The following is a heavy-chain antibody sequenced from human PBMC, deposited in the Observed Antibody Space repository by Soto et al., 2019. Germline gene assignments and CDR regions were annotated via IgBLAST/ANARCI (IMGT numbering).Heavy chain of an antibody. J-gene: IGHJ4*02. CDR3: VRYCSTTKCPFDY. Sequence: TQCHTWTVSDGKIRSGGSYWGWISQPPGKGLECIGYIYYSGNTYFNPSLKSRVTLSVDTSKNQFSLNLSSVTAADTAVYYCVRYCSTTKCPFDYWGQGTLVTVSS. D-gene: IGHD2-2*01. CDR1: DGKIRSGGSY. CDR2: IYYSGNT. V-gene: IGHV4-30-4*01.